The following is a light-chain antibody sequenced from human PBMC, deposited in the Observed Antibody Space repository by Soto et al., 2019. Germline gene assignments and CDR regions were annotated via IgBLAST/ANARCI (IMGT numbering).Light chain of an antibody. J-gene: IGLJ2*01. CDR3: AAWDSSLRAVV. CDR2: DTN. CDR1: SSNIGKNY. Sequence: QSVLTQPPSVSAAPGQKVTISCSGSSSNIGKNYVSWYQQLPGTAPKLLIYDTNDRPSGIPDRFSGSKSGTSATLGITGLQTGDEADYYCAAWDSSLRAVVFGRGTKLTVL. V-gene: IGLV1-51*01.